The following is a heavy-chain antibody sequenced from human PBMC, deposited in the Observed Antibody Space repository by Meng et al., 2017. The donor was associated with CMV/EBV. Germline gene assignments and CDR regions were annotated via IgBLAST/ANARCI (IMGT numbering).Heavy chain of an antibody. Sequence: QVELVEAGAAVKNPGASVKVSCKASGYTFASYYMNWVRQAPGQGLEWMGIINPSGGRKSYAQKFQGRVTMIRDTSTSTVYMELSSLRSEDTAVYYCARDKIQLWPTVGYFDYWGQGTLVTVSS. J-gene: IGHJ4*02. V-gene: IGHV1-46*01. CDR1: GYTFASYY. CDR2: INPSGGRK. D-gene: IGHD5-18*01. CDR3: ARDKIQLWPTVGYFDY.